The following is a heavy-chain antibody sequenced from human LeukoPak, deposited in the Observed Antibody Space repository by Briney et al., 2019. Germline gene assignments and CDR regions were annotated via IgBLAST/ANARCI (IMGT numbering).Heavy chain of an antibody. V-gene: IGHV3-11*04. D-gene: IGHD5-12*01. Sequence: PGGSLRLSCTASGFIFSNYYMAWVRQPPGRGLEWISYISADAATVKYADSVEGRFTVSRDNTQNSIYLEMSSLRVDDTAVYYCARMYSSGYYGDYFDYWGQGTLVTVSS. CDR2: ISADAATV. CDR1: GFIFSNYY. CDR3: ARMYSSGYYGDYFDY. J-gene: IGHJ4*02.